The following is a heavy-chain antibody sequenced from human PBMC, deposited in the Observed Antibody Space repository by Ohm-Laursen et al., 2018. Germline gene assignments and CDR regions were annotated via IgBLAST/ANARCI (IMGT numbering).Heavy chain of an antibody. CDR2: ISWNSGSI. CDR1: GFTFDDYA. Sequence: SLRLSCAASGFTFDDYAMHWVRQAPGKGLEWVSGISWNSGSIGYADSVKGRFTISRGNAKNSLYLQMNSLRAEDTALYYCAKDLTPYCGGDGAFDIWGQGTMVTVSS. CDR3: AKDLTPYCGGDGAFDI. J-gene: IGHJ3*02. V-gene: IGHV3-9*01. D-gene: IGHD2-21*02.